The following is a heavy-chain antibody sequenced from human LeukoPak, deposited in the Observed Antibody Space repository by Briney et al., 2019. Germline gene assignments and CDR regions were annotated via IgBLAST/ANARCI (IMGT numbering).Heavy chain of an antibody. V-gene: IGHV4-59*01. CDR2: IYYSGGT. Sequence: PSETLSLTCTVSGGSISSYYWTWIRQPPEKGLGLEWIGYIYYSGGTNYNPSLRSRVTISVDTSKNHFSLKLTSVTAADTAVYYCAREDNDNSGYFLKWGQGTLVTVSS. J-gene: IGHJ4*02. D-gene: IGHD3-22*01. CDR1: GGSISSYY. CDR3: AREDNDNSGYFLK.